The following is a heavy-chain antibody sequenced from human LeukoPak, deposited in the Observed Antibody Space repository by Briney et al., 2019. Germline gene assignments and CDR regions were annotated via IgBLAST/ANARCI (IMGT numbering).Heavy chain of an antibody. V-gene: IGHV3-53*01. CDR3: ARDYCDSSGRGAFDI. Sequence: GVSLRLSCAASGFTVSSNYMSWVRQAPGKGLEWVSDIYSGGSTYYADSVKGRFTTSRDNSKNTLYLQMNSLRAEDTAVYYCARDYCDSSGRGAFDIWGQGTMVTVSS. D-gene: IGHD3-22*01. CDR2: IYSGGST. CDR1: GFTVSSNY. J-gene: IGHJ3*02.